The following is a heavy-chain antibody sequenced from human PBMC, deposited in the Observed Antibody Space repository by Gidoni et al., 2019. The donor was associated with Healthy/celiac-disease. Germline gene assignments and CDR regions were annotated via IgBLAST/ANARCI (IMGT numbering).Heavy chain of an antibody. J-gene: IGHJ4*02. Sequence: EVQLVESGGGMVQPGRSMRIACAASGFTLADYAMHWVRQAPGKGLGWVSGISWNSGRIGYADSVEGRFTISRYNAKNSLYLQMNSLGAEDTALYYCAKAILVRGVERMFDYWGQGTLITVSS. CDR2: ISWNSGRI. CDR3: AKAILVRGVERMFDY. CDR1: GFTLADYA. D-gene: IGHD3-10*01. V-gene: IGHV3-9*01.